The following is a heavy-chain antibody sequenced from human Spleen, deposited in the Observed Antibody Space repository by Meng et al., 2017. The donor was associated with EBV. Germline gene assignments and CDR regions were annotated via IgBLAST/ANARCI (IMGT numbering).Heavy chain of an antibody. CDR1: GGSISSSNW. CDR2: IYHSGST. D-gene: IGHD3-16*01. Sequence: VPLQEAGPGRVKPSGTLSLTCAVSGGSISSSNWWSWVRQTPGKGLEWIGEIYHSGSTSYNPSLESRVTISVDKSKNQIFLKLRSVTAADTAVYYCAQRERWGLDPWGQGTLVTVSS. CDR3: AQRERWGLDP. J-gene: IGHJ5*02. V-gene: IGHV4-4*02.